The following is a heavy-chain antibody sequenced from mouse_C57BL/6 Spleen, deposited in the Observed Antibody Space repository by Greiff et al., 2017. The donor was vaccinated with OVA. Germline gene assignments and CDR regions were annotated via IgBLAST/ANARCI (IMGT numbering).Heavy chain of an antibody. V-gene: IGHV1-15*01. D-gene: IGHD1-1*01. J-gene: IGHJ2*01. CDR3: TDYGSSFDY. CDR2: IDPETGGT. Sequence: VQLQQSGAELVRPGASVTLSCKASGYTFTDYEMHWVKQTPVHGLEWIGAIDPETGGTAYNQKFQGKAILTADKSSSTAYMELRSLTSEDSAVYYCTDYGSSFDYWGQGTTLTVSS. CDR1: GYTFTDYE.